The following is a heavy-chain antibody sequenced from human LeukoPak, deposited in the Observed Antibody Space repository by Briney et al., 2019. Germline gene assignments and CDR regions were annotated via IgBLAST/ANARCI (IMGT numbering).Heavy chain of an antibody. J-gene: IGHJ4*03. CDR3: AKLIRDVTIYDF. D-gene: IGHD5-24*01. V-gene: IGHV3-48*03. Sequence: GGSLRLSCAASGFTFSSYEMNWVRQAPGKGLEWVSYISSSGSTTYYADSVKGRFTISRDNTRNFLFLQMNSLRAEDTAFYYCAKLIRDVTIYDFWGPGSLVTVSS. CDR1: GFTFSSYE. CDR2: ISSSGSTT.